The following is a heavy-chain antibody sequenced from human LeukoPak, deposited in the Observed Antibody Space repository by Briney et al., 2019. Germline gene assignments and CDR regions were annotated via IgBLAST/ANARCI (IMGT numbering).Heavy chain of an antibody. V-gene: IGHV4-59*01. CDR3: ARNARYNWFDP. Sequence: SSETLSLTCTVSGGSISSNYWSWLRQPPGKGLEWIGYISHSGSSNYNPSLKSRVTISVDTSKNQFSLILSSVTAADTAVYYCARNARYNWFDPWGQGTLVTVSS. CDR2: ISHSGSS. D-gene: IGHD3-9*01. J-gene: IGHJ5*02. CDR1: GGSISSNY.